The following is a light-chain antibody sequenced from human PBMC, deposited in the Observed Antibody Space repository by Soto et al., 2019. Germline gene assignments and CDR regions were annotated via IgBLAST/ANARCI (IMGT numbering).Light chain of an antibody. Sequence: QSALTQPPSASGSPGQSVTISCTGTKSDIGVYDFVSWYQHHPGKAPRLIIYEVVQRPSGVPDRFSGSKSGNTASLTVSGLQAADADDYFCKSYAGSNTYVFGSGTKV. V-gene: IGLV2-8*01. CDR1: KSDIGVYDF. CDR2: EVV. J-gene: IGLJ1*01. CDR3: KSYAGSNTYV.